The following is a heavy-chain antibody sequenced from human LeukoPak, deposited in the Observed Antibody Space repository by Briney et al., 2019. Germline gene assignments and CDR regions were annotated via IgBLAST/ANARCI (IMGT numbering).Heavy chain of an antibody. V-gene: IGHV3-21*01. J-gene: IGHJ5*02. Sequence: GGSLRLSCAASGFTFSSYSMNWVRQAPGKGLEWVSSISSSSSYIYYADSVKGRFTISRDSAKNSLYLQMNSLRAEDTAVYYCARDATTGTTHWFDPWGQGTLVTVSS. CDR1: GFTFSSYS. D-gene: IGHD1-1*01. CDR2: ISSSSSYI. CDR3: ARDATTGTTHWFDP.